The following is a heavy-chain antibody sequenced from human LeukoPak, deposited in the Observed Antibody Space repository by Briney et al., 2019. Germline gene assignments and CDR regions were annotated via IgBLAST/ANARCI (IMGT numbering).Heavy chain of an antibody. CDR1: GFTFTSSA. J-gene: IGHJ5*02. D-gene: IGHD1-26*01. CDR3: AADGTYSGSYGFDP. V-gene: IGHV1-58*01. Sequence: GASVKVSCKASGFTFTSSAVQWVRQARGQRLEWIGWIVVGSGNTNYALKFQERVTITRDMSTSTAYMELSSLRSEDTAVYYCAADGTYSGSYGFDPWGQGTLVTVSS. CDR2: IVVGSGNT.